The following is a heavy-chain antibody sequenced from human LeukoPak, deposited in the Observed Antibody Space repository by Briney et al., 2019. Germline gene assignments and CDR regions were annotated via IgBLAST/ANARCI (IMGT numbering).Heavy chain of an antibody. CDR1: GFTFGAYF. CDR2: ISSNEYDT. Sequence: GGSLRLSCSASGFTFGAYFMHWVRQAPGKGLQYVSSISSNEYDTYYADSVKGRFTISRDNSKNTLFLQMNNLRPEDTAVYYCVKDLNGTWSFDYWGQGTLVTVSS. J-gene: IGHJ4*02. CDR3: VKDLNGTWSFDY. D-gene: IGHD2-8*01. V-gene: IGHV3-64D*06.